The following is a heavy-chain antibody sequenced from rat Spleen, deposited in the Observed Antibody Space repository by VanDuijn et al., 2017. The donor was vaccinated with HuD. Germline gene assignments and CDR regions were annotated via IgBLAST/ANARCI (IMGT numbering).Heavy chain of an antibody. V-gene: IGHV5-7*01. Sequence: EVQLVESGGGLVQPGRSLKLSCAASGFTFSDYNMAWVRQAPTKGLEWVATISYDGSSTYYREAVKSRCTISRDNAKSTLYLQLDSLRSEDTANYYCARHTNAGYGRFAYWGQGTLVTVSS. CDR3: ARHTNAGYGRFAY. CDR1: GFTFSDYN. D-gene: IGHD4-3*01. J-gene: IGHJ3*01. CDR2: ISYDGSST.